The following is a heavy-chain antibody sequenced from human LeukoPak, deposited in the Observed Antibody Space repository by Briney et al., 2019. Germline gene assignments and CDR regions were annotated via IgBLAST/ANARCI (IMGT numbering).Heavy chain of an antibody. D-gene: IGHD5-18*01. J-gene: IGHJ4*02. V-gene: IGHV3-30*18. CDR3: AKEAGYSYGFDY. Sequence: GGSLRLSCAASGFTFSNYGIHWVRHAPGKGLEWGAVISYDGSNKYYADSVKGRCTISRDKSKNTVYLQMNSLRAEDTAVYYCAKEAGYSYGFDYWGQGTLVTVSS. CDR2: ISYDGSNK. CDR1: GFTFSNYG.